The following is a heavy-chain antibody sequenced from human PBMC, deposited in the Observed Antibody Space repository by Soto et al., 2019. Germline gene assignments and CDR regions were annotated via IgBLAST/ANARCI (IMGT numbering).Heavy chain of an antibody. CDR3: ARGRPLVVPAAMGEGDY. Sequence: QVQLQQWGAGLLKPSETLSLTCAVYGGSFSGYYWSWIRQPPGKGLEWIGEINHSGSTNYNPSLNSRVTISVDTSKNQFSLKLSSVTAADTAVYYCARGRPLVVPAAMGEGDYWGQGTLVTVSS. CDR1: GGSFSGYY. J-gene: IGHJ4*02. CDR2: INHSGST. V-gene: IGHV4-34*01. D-gene: IGHD2-2*01.